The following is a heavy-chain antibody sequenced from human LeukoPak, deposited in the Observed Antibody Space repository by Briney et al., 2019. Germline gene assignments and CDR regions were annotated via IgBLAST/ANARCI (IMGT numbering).Heavy chain of an antibody. CDR3: ARDLHYYDSSGHRYYYYYGMDV. V-gene: IGHV4-59*01. D-gene: IGHD3-22*01. CDR2: IYYSGST. Sequence: PSETLSLTCTVSGGSISSYYWSWIRQPPGKGLEWIGYIYYSGSTNYNPSLKSRVTISVDTSKNQSSLKLSSVTAADTAVYYCARDLHYYDSSGHRYYYYYGMDVWGQGTTVTVSS. J-gene: IGHJ6*02. CDR1: GGSISSYY.